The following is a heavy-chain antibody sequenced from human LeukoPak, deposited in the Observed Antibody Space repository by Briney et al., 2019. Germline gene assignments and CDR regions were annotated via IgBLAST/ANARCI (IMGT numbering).Heavy chain of an antibody. D-gene: IGHD3-10*01. CDR2: INSDGSST. V-gene: IGHV3-74*01. Sequence: PGGSLRLSCAASGFTFSSYWMHWVRQAPGKGLVWVSRINSDGSSTSYADSVKGRFTISRDNAKNTLYLQMNSLRAEDTAVYYCARGRYYYGSGSYLYGMDVWGQGTTVTVSS. CDR3: ARGRYYYGSGSYLYGMDV. CDR1: GFTFSSYW. J-gene: IGHJ6*02.